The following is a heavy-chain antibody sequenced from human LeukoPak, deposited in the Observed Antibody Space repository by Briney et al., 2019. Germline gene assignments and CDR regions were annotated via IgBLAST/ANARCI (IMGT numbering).Heavy chain of an antibody. CDR2: IYTSGST. CDR3: ARVRYSSSLSPWYFDL. CDR1: GGSISSYY. D-gene: IGHD6-13*01. Sequence: SETLSPTCTVSGGSISSYYWSWIRQPAGKGLEWIGRIYTSGSTNYNPSLKSRVTMSVDTSKNQFSLKLSSVTAADTAVYYCARVRYSSSLSPWYFDLWGRGTLVTVSS. J-gene: IGHJ2*01. V-gene: IGHV4-4*07.